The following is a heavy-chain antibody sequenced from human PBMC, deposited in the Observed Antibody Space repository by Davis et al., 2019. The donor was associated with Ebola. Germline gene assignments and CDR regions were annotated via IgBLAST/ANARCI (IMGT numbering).Heavy chain of an antibody. Sequence: SVKVSCKASGGTFSSYAISWVRQTPGQGLEWMGGIIPIFGTANYAQKFQGRVTITADKSTSTAYMELSSLRSEDTAVYYCARPHYGDYGAYYYYGMDVWGQGTTVTVSS. CDR3: ARPHYGDYGAYYYYGMDV. V-gene: IGHV1-69*06. J-gene: IGHJ6*02. CDR2: IIPIFGTA. D-gene: IGHD4-17*01. CDR1: GGTFSSYA.